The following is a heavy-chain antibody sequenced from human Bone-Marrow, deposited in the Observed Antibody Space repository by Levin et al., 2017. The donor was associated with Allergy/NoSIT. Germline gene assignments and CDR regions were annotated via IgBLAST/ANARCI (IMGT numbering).Heavy chain of an antibody. CDR2: ISYDGSNK. D-gene: IGHD6-13*01. J-gene: IGHJ6*02. CDR1: GFTFSSYG. Sequence: GGSLRLSCAASGFTFSSYGMHWVRQAPGKGLEWVAVISYDGSNKYYADSVKGRFTISRDNSKNTLYLQMNSLRAEDTAVYYCAKVVEQQLAYYYYYGMDVWGQGTTVTVSS. CDR3: AKVVEQQLAYYYYYGMDV. V-gene: IGHV3-30*18.